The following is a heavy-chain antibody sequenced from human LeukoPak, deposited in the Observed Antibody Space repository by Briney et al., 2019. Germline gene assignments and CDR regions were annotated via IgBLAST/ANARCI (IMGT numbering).Heavy chain of an antibody. CDR1: GGPISNYQ. Sequence: ASETLSLTCTLSGGPISNYQWSWIRQPPGKGLEWIGNIYYSGTANYNPSLKSRVIISVDTSKNQFSLKLSSVTAADTAVYYCARETSQKGAHYMDVWGKGTTVTISS. J-gene: IGHJ6*03. CDR3: ARETSQKGAHYMDV. D-gene: IGHD3-16*01. V-gene: IGHV4-59*01. CDR2: IYYSGTA.